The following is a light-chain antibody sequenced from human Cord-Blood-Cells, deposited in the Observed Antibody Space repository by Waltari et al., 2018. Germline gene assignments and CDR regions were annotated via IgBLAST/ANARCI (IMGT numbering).Light chain of an antibody. CDR1: SSNIGNNA. CDR3: AAWDDSLNGWV. V-gene: IGLV1-36*01. Sequence: QSVLTQPPSVSEAPRQRVTISCSGSSSNIGNNAVNWYQQPPGKAPQLLIYYDDLRPSGVSDRFSGSKSGTSASLAISGLQSEDEADYYCAAWDDSLNGWVFGGGTKLTVL. CDR2: YDD. J-gene: IGLJ3*02.